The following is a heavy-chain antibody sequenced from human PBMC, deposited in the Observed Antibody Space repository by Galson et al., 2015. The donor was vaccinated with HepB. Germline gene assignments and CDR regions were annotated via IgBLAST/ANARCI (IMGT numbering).Heavy chain of an antibody. CDR2: ISYDGSNK. CDR3: ARDLEGYFDL. J-gene: IGHJ2*01. CDR1: GFTFSSYA. Sequence: SLRLSCAASGFTFSSYAMHWVRQAPGKGLEWVAVISYDGSNKYYADSVKGRFTISRDNSKNTLYLQMNSLRAEDTAVYYCARDLEGYFDLWGRGTLVTVSS. V-gene: IGHV3-30-3*01.